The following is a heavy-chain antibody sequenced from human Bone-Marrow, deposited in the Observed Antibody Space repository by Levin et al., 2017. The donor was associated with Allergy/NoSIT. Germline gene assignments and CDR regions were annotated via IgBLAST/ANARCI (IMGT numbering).Heavy chain of an antibody. D-gene: IGHD2-2*01. V-gene: IGHV1-2*02. CDR2: INPNSGGT. Sequence: ASVKVSCKASGYTFTGYYIHWVRQAPGQGLEWMGWINPNSGGTKYAQKFQGRVTMTRDTSINTVHMELSRVTFDDTAVYYFARDRVWDIVEVRGVEGTYNYAMDVWGQGTTVTVSS. CDR3: ARDRVWDIVEVRGVEGTYNYAMDV. J-gene: IGHJ6*02. CDR1: GYTFTGYY.